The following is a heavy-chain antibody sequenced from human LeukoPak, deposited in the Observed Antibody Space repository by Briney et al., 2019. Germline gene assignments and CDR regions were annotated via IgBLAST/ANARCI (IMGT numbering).Heavy chain of an antibody. CDR3: ARSRYASGNYVYYGMDV. J-gene: IGHJ6*02. D-gene: IGHD3-10*01. CDR2: INPGDSAT. V-gene: IGHV5-51*01. Sequence: GESLKISCKGSGYTYTSDWIAWVRQMPGRGLEWMGVINPGDSATRYSPSFQGQVSISADKSISTAYLQWSCLKASDTAMYYCARSRYASGNYVYYGMDVWGQGTTVTVSS. CDR1: GYTYTSDW.